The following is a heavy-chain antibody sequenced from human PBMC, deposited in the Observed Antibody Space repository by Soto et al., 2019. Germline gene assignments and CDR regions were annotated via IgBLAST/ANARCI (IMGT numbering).Heavy chain of an antibody. CDR3: ARPHGSYLYYFDY. CDR1: GGSISSSSYY. V-gene: IGHV4-39*01. D-gene: IGHD1-26*01. Sequence: QLQLQESGPGLVKPSETLSLTCTVSGGSISSSSYYWGWIRQPPGKGLEWIGSIYYSGGTYYSPSLKSRVTMSVDTSKHQFSLKLRSVTAADTAVYYCARPHGSYLYYFDYWGQGTLVTVSS. J-gene: IGHJ4*02. CDR2: IYYSGGT.